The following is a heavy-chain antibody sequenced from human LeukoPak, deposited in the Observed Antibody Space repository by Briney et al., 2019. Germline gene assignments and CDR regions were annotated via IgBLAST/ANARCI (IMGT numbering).Heavy chain of an antibody. CDR3: ARGAIFGATRGYGMDV. V-gene: IGHV1-46*01. CDR2: INPSGGST. D-gene: IGHD3-3*01. J-gene: IGHJ6*02. CDR1: GYTFTSYY. Sequence: ASVKVSCKASGYTFTSYYMHWVRQAPRQGLEWMGIINPSGGSTSYAQKFQGRVTMTRDASIGTAYMELSSLKSEDTAVYYCARGAIFGATRGYGMDVWGQGTKVTVSS.